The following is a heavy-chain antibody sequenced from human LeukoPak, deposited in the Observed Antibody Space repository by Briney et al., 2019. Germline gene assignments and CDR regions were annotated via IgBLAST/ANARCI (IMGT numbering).Heavy chain of an antibody. CDR3: ARDDSNYYYGMDV. Sequence: ASVKVSCKASGYTFTGYYMHWVRQAPGQGLEWMGWINPNSGGTNYAQKFRGRATMTRDTSISTAYMELSRLRSDDTAVYYCARDDSNYYYGMDVWGQGTTVTVSS. V-gene: IGHV1-2*02. J-gene: IGHJ6*02. CDR1: GYTFTGYY. CDR2: INPNSGGT. D-gene: IGHD4-11*01.